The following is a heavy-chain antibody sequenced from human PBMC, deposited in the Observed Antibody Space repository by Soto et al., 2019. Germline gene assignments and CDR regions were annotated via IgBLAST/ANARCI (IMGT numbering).Heavy chain of an antibody. CDR1: GGSFSDYY. V-gene: IGHV4-34*01. CDR2: INHSGST. CDR3: ARGTRIVGATENWLDP. J-gene: IGHJ5*02. D-gene: IGHD1-26*01. Sequence: PSETLSLTCAVYGGSFSDYYWSWIRQPPGKGLEWIGEINHSGSTNYNPSLKSRVTMSVDTSKNQFSLNLNSVTAADTAVYYCARGTRIVGATENWLDPWGQGTLVTVSS.